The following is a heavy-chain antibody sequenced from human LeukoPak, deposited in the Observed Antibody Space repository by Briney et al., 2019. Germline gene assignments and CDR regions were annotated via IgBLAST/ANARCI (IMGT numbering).Heavy chain of an antibody. CDR1: GFNISKTY. CDR2: TYAGGAS. V-gene: IGHV3-53*01. D-gene: IGHD2-15*01. J-gene: IGHJ5*02. CDR3: ARADSAKWWGLDP. Sequence: GGSLRLSCAASGFNISKTYLMWARQAPGRRLEWVSVTYAGGASWYGDFVEGRFTISRDNSKNTVYLQMNGLRGDDTAIYYCARADSAKWWGLDPWGQGTQVTVAS.